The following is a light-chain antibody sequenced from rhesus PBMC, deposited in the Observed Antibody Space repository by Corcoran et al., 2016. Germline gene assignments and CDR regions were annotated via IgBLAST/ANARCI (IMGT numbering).Light chain of an antibody. J-gene: IGKJ3*01. CDR2: AAS. CDR3: QHYYDNPFT. CDR1: QNIYSN. Sequence: DIQMTQSPSALSASVGDRVTISCRASQNIYSNLAWYQQKPGKAPKLLIYAASSLQTGIPSRFSGSGSGTDFTLTIRSLQPKDSAAYYCQHYYDNPFTFGPGTKLDIK. V-gene: IGKV1S12*01.